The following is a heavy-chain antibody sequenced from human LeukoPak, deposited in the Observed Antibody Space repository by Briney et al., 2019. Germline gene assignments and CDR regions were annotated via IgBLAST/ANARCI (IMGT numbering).Heavy chain of an antibody. D-gene: IGHD4-23*01. CDR1: GVSVSTRHYY. J-gene: IGHJ2*01. V-gene: IGHV4-61*01. CDR3: ARGWQQGPRYFDL. Sequence: SETLSLTCTVSGVSVSTRHYYWSWVRQPPGEGLECIGYISYTGSTNYNPSLKSRVTISLGTSKNQFSLKLNSVTAADTAVYYCARGWQQGPRYFDLWGRGTLVTVSS. CDR2: ISYTGST.